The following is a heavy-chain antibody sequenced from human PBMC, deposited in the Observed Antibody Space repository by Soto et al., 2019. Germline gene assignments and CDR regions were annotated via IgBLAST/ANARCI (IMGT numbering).Heavy chain of an antibody. CDR1: GFTFSSYG. J-gene: IGHJ6*02. CDR2: ISYDGSNK. D-gene: IGHD3-3*01. Sequence: QSGGSLRLSCAASGFTFSSYGMHWVRQAPGKGLEWVAVISYDGSNKYYAASVKGRFTISRDNPKNTPYLQMNSLRAEDTAVYYCAKDEALLRFLEWLDYYYCAMDVWGQGTTVTSP. CDR3: AKDEALLRFLEWLDYYYCAMDV. V-gene: IGHV3-30*18.